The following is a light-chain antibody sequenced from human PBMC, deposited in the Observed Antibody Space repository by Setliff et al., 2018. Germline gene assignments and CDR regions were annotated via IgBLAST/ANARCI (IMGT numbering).Light chain of an antibody. V-gene: IGLV2-14*03. J-gene: IGLJ2*01. CDR2: DVT. CDR3: LSYTSDTTHAV. Sequence: QSALTQPAAVSGSPGQSIDISCTGTSRDVGGYNFVSWYQHHPYKAPKLLIYDVTVRPSGVSDRFSGSKSGNTASLTISGLQAEDEADYYCLSYTSDTTHAVFGGGTKGTVL. CDR1: SRDVGGYNF.